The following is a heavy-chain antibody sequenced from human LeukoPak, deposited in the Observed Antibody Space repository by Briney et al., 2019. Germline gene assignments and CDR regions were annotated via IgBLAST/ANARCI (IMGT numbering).Heavy chain of an antibody. D-gene: IGHD6-13*01. CDR2: IRYDGSNK. CDR3: AKDRGAADEGFDY. Sequence: GGSLRLSCAASGFTFSSYGMHWVRQAPGKGLEWVAFIRYDGSNKYYADSVKGRFTISRDNSKNTLYLQMNSLRAEDTAVYFCAKDRGAADEGFDYWGQGTLVTVSS. J-gene: IGHJ4*02. CDR1: GFTFSSYG. V-gene: IGHV3-30*02.